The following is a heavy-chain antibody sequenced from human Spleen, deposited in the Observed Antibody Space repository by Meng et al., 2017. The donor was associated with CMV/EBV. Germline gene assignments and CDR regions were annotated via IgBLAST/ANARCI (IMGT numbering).Heavy chain of an antibody. J-gene: IGHJ5*02. CDR2: TYWNDDK. CDR3: AFTLPTRTTALGFDP. V-gene: IGHV2-5*01. Sequence: SGPTLVKPTPTLMLTCSDSGLSLSTNGVGVGWIRQPPGKALESLALTYWNDDKRYSPSLKSRLTITKDTYKNQVVLTMTNMDPVDTATYYCAFTLPTRTTALGFDPWGQGALVTVSS. D-gene: IGHD1-1*01. CDR1: GLSLSTNGVG.